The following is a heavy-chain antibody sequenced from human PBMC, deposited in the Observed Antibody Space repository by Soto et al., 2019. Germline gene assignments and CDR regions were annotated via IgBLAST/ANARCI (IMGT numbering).Heavy chain of an antibody. J-gene: IGHJ4*02. CDR3: ARSEIQGPIDD. CDR2: IYYSGTT. CDR1: GYSISSSNW. V-gene: IGHV4-28*01. Sequence: QVQLQESGPGLVKPSDTLSLTCAVSGYSISSSNWWGWIRQPPGKGLEWIGYIYYSGTTYYNPSLKSRVPMSVNTSKNQFSLKLTSWTAVDTAVYYCARSEIQGPIDDWGKGTLVTVSS.